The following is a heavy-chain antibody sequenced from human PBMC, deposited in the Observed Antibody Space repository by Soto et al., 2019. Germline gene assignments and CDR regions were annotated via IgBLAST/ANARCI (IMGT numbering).Heavy chain of an antibody. CDR1: GGSISSSSYY. D-gene: IGHD1-26*01. Sequence: SSETLSLTCTVPGGSISSSSYYWGWIRQPPGKGLEWIGSIYYSGSTYYNPSLKSRVTISVDTSKNQFSLKLSSVTAADTAVYYCARLWGGSYLYYYYGMDVWGQGTTVT. CDR3: ARLWGGSYLYYYYGMDV. CDR2: IYYSGST. V-gene: IGHV4-39*01. J-gene: IGHJ6*02.